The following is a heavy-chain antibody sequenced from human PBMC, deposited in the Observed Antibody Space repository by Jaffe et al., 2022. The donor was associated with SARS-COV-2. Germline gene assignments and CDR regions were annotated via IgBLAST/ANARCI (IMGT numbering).Heavy chain of an antibody. Sequence: QVQLVQSGAEVKKPGASVKVSCKASGYTFTGHYMHWLRQAPGQGLEWMGLVNPRDDSTKYEQKFQGRVTMTSDTSTSTVYMELSSLGSEDTAMYYCARVADLPGGTLFDSWGQGTLVTVSS. J-gene: IGHJ4*02. CDR1: GYTFTGHY. V-gene: IGHV1-46*01. CDR3: ARVADLPGGTLFDS. CDR2: VNPRDDST. D-gene: IGHD1-26*01.